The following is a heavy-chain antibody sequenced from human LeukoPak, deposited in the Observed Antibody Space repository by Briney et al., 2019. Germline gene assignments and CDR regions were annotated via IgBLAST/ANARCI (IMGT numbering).Heavy chain of an antibody. J-gene: IGHJ4*02. CDR3: AHRRSVTYGSGSYLNYFDY. D-gene: IGHD3-10*01. Sequence: SGPTLVKPTQTLTLTCTFSGFSLSTSGVGVGWIRQPPGKALEWLALIYWDDDKRYSPSLKSRLTITKDTSKNQVVLTMTNMDPVDTATYYCAHRRSVTYGSGSYLNYFDYWGQGTLVTVSS. CDR2: IYWDDDK. V-gene: IGHV2-5*02. CDR1: GFSLSTSGVG.